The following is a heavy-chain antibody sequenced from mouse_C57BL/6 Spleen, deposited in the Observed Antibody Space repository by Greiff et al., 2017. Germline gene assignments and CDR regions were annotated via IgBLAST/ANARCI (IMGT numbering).Heavy chain of an antibody. J-gene: IGHJ2*01. CDR3: AREGPYGSSLYFDY. D-gene: IGHD1-1*01. V-gene: IGHV5-4*01. Sequence: EVQGVESGGGLVKPGGSLKLSCAASGFTFSSYAMSWVRQTPEKRLEWVATISDGGSYTYYPDNVKGRFTISRDNAKNNLYLQMSHLKSEDTAMYYCAREGPYGSSLYFDYWGQGTTLTVSS. CDR2: ISDGGSYT. CDR1: GFTFSSYA.